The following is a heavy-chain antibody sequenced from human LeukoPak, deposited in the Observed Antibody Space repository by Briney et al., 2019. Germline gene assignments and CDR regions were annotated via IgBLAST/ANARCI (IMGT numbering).Heavy chain of an antibody. J-gene: IGHJ4*02. CDR1: GYTFSSND. CDR3: ARRDAGGWTDY. Sequence: ASVKVSCKASGYTFSSNDINWVRQATGQGLEWMGWMNPENGNTGYAERFQGRVTLTRNTSISTAYMELSSLGSEDTAVYYCARRDAGGWTDYWGQGTLVTVSS. D-gene: IGHD6-19*01. V-gene: IGHV1-8*01. CDR2: MNPENGNT.